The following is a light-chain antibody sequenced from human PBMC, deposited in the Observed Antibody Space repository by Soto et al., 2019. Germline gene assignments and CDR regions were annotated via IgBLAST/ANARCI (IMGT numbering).Light chain of an antibody. V-gene: IGKV1-5*03. CDR2: KAS. Sequence: DIQMTQSPSTLSASVGDRVTITCRASQSVNSWVAWYQQKPGRAPKVLIHKASSLQSGVPSRSSGSGSATEFTLTISSLQPDDFATYYCQHYDNSPWTFGQGPKVDIK. CDR1: QSVNSW. CDR3: QHYDNSPWT. J-gene: IGKJ1*01.